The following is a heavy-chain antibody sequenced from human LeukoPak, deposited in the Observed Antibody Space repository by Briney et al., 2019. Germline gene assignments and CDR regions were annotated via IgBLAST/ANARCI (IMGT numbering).Heavy chain of an antibody. J-gene: IGHJ4*02. CDR2: INPNSGGT. V-gene: IGHV1-2*02. CDR1: GYTFTNYY. D-gene: IGHD3-3*01. CDR3: ARTFYDPSTRNKKPLDY. Sequence: ASVKVSCRASGYTFTNYYIHWVRQAPGQGLEWMGWINPNSGGTNYSQKFQGRVTMTRDTSISTAYMELSRLRSDDTAMYSCARTFYDPSTRNKKPLDYWGQGTLVTVSS.